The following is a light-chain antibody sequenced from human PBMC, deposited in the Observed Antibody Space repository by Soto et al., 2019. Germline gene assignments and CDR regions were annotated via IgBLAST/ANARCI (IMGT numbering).Light chain of an antibody. CDR1: QSVTSTY. Sequence: EIVLTQSPGTLSLSPGERATLSCRASQSVTSTYLAWYQQKPGQPPRLLIYGASSRATGIPDRFSGSGSVTDFTLTISRLAPEDFAVYYWQQYGSSPLTFGQGTKVEIK. V-gene: IGKV3-20*01. J-gene: IGKJ1*01. CDR3: QQYGSSPLT. CDR2: GAS.